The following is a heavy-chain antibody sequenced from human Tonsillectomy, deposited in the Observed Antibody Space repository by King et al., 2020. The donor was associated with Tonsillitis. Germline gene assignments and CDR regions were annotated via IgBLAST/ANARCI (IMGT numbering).Heavy chain of an antibody. D-gene: IGHD2-8*01. V-gene: IGHV3-74*01. CDR3: ARGQRGTSSVYAISDDY. J-gene: IGHJ4*02. Sequence: VQLVESGGGLVQPGGSLRLSCAASGFTFSSYWMHWVRQAPGKGLVWVSRINSDGSSTSYADSVKGRFTISGDNAKNTLYLQMNSLRAEDTAVYYCARGQRGTSSVYAISDDYWGQGTLVTVSS. CDR1: GFTFSSYW. CDR2: INSDGSST.